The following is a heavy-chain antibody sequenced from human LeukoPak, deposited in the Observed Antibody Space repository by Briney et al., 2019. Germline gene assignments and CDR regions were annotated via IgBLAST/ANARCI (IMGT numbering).Heavy chain of an antibody. V-gene: IGHV4-59*01. CDR1: GGSISTYY. Sequence: PSETLSLTCTVSGGSISTYYWSWMRQPPGGGLEWIGYIYYSGSTNHNPSLQSRVTISVDTSRNQFSLKLNSVTAADTAVYYRARGGVPGGFYGSFDYWGQGTLVSVSS. CDR2: IYYSGST. CDR3: ARGGVPGGFYGSFDY. D-gene: IGHD3-3*01. J-gene: IGHJ4*02.